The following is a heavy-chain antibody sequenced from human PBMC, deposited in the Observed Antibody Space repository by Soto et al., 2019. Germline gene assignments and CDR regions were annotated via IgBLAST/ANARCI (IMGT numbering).Heavy chain of an antibody. V-gene: IGHV1-3*01. CDR1: GYTFTSYA. Sequence: GASVKVSCKASGYTFTSYAMHWVRQAPGQRLEWMGWINAGNGNTKYSQKFQGRVTITRDTSASTAYMELSSLRSEDTAVYYCARAFRGYYYDSSGYYPGHGMDVWGQGTTVTVSS. CDR2: INAGNGNT. D-gene: IGHD3-22*01. J-gene: IGHJ6*02. CDR3: ARAFRGYYYDSSGYYPGHGMDV.